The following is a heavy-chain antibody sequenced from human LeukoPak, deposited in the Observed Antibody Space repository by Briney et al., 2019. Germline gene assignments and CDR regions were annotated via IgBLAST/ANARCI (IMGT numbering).Heavy chain of an antibody. V-gene: IGHV3-21*01. CDR3: ARSGGPGTYHQLRYNWFDP. J-gene: IGHJ5*02. CDR1: GFTLSDYH. D-gene: IGHD3-10*01. CDR2: ITTISHYI. Sequence: GGSLRLSCAASGFTLSDYHMNWVRQAPRKGLEWLSSITTISHYIYYAGAVRGRFTISRDNAKNLLYLQMNSLRGEDTVVYYCARSGGPGTYHQLRYNWFDPWGQGTLVTVSS.